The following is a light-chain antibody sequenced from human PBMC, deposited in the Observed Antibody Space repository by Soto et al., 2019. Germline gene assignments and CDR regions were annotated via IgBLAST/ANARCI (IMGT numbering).Light chain of an antibody. J-gene: IGKJ5*01. CDR3: QQYNNWPSIT. Sequence: EIVMTQSPATLSVSPGERATLSCRASQSVSSNLAWYQQKPGQAPRLLIYGAFTRATGIPARLSGSGSGTEFTLTISSLQSEDFAVYYCQQYNNWPSITFGQGTRLEIK. CDR1: QSVSSN. CDR2: GAF. V-gene: IGKV3-15*01.